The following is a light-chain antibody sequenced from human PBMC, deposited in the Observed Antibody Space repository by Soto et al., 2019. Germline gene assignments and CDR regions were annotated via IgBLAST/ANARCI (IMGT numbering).Light chain of an antibody. CDR2: GAS. V-gene: IGKV3-20*01. CDR3: QQYGSLPRT. Sequence: EIVLTQSPGTLSLSPGERATLSCRASQSVASSYLAWYQQKPGQAPMLLIHGASSRATGIPGRFSGSGSGTDFTLTISRLEPEDFAVYYCQQYGSLPRTFGQGTKVEIK. CDR1: QSVASSY. J-gene: IGKJ1*01.